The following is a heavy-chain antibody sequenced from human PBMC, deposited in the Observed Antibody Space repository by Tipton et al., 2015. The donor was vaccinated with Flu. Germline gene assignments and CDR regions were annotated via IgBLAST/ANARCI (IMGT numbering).Heavy chain of an antibody. CDR3: VRHHKDTTGWSFWHFDL. CDR1: GYSFISYW. Sequence: VQLVQSGAEVKKPGESLKISCKGSGYSFISYWIGWVRQMPGKGLEWMGVIYPGDSDTRYSPPFQGQVTISADKFTNTAYLHWGTLKASDTAIYYCVRHHKDTTGWSFWHFDLWGRGSLVRVSS. J-gene: IGHJ2*01. CDR2: IYPGDSDT. D-gene: IGHD6-19*01. V-gene: IGHV5-51*01.